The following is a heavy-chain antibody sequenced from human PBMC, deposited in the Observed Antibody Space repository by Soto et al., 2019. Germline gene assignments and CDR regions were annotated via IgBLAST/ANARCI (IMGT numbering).Heavy chain of an antibody. D-gene: IGHD3-22*01. Sequence: SETLSLTCTVSGGSISSGGYYWSWIRQHPGKGLEWIGYIYYSGSTYYNPSLKSRVTISVDTSKNQFSLKLSSVTAADTAVYYCARKRVYWDYYDSSGYFDYWGQGTLVTVSS. V-gene: IGHV4-31*03. CDR3: ARKRVYWDYYDSSGYFDY. CDR2: IYYSGST. CDR1: GGSISSGGYY. J-gene: IGHJ4*02.